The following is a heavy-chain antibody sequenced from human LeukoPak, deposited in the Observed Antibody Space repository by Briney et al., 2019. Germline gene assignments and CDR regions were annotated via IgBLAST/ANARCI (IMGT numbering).Heavy chain of an antibody. V-gene: IGHV4-34*01. Sequence: SETLSLTCAVYGGSFSGYYWSWIRQPPGKGLEWIGDINHSGSTNYNPSLKSRVTISVDTSKNQFSLKLSSVTAADTAVYYCARGGRLYSSSWYDYWGQGTLVTVSS. CDR1: GGSFSGYY. CDR2: INHSGST. CDR3: ARGGRLYSSSWYDY. D-gene: IGHD6-13*01. J-gene: IGHJ4*02.